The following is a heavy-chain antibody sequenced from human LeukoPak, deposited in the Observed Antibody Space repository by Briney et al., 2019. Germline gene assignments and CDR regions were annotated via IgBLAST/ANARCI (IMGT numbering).Heavy chain of an antibody. CDR3: ARENGGLTMVRGVIKRSGYYYYYMDV. CDR2: TYYRSKWYN. D-gene: IGHD3-10*01. Sequence: SQTLSLTCAISGDSVSSNSAAWNWIRQSPSRGLEWLGRTYYRSKWYNDYAVSVKSRITINPDTSKNQFSLQLNSVTPEDTAVYYCARENGGLTMVRGVIKRSGYYYYYMDVWGKGTTVTISS. J-gene: IGHJ6*03. CDR1: GDSVSSNSAA. V-gene: IGHV6-1*01.